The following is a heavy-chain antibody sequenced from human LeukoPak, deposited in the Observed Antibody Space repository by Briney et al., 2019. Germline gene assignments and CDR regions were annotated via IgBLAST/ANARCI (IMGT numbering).Heavy chain of an antibody. CDR1: GGSISSVNYF. Sequence: ASETLSLTCTFRGGSISSVNYFWSWVRQPPGEGLEWIGYIYYSGRAHYTPSLRTRVSIPVHTSKNQFSLRLSSVTAADTAVYYCAREVIEPAGSDAFDIWGQGTMVTVSS. D-gene: IGHD6-13*01. CDR2: IYYSGRA. CDR3: AREVIEPAGSDAFDI. V-gene: IGHV4-30-4*08. J-gene: IGHJ3*02.